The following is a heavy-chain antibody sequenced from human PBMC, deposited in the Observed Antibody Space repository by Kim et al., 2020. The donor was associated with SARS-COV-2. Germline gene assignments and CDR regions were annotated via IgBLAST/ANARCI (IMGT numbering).Heavy chain of an antibody. Sequence: ASVKVSCKASGYTFKNYGITWVRQAPGQGLEWMGWISPNNGDINYVQKFRGRVTMTTDASTNTACMELGSLSSDDTAVYYCARGGISDPYGLGVWGQGTTVTVSS. CDR2: ISPNNGDI. D-gene: IGHD1-20*01. V-gene: IGHV1-18*01. J-gene: IGHJ6*02. CDR1: GYTFKNYG. CDR3: ARGGISDPYGLGV.